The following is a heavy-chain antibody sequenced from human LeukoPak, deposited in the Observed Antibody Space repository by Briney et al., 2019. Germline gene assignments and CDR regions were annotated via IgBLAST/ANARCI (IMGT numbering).Heavy chain of an antibody. J-gene: IGHJ5*02. CDR2: INHSGST. CDR1: GGSVSSGSYY. V-gene: IGHV4-39*07. CDR3: ARHGYYYDSSGYCRWFDP. Sequence: SETLSLTCTVSGGSVSSGSYYWSWIRQPPGKGLEWIGEINHSGSTNYNPSLKSRVTISVDTSKNQFSLKLSSVTAADTAVYYCARHGYYYDSSGYCRWFDPWGQGTLVTVSS. D-gene: IGHD3-22*01.